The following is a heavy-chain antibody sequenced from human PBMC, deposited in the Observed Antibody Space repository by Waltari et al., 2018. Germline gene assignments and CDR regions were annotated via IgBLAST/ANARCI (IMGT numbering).Heavy chain of an antibody. D-gene: IGHD1-26*01. V-gene: IGHV3-9*01. J-gene: IGHJ4*02. CDR3: AKGHSGSYGLKD. CDR1: GFNFGAYA. CDR2: ISWNSDNI. Sequence: EVQLVESGGGLVQPGRSLRLSCAVSGFNFGAYAMHWVRQAPGKGLEWVSGISWNSDNIGYADSVKGRFTISRDNAKNSLYLQMNSLRPEDTALYYCAKGHSGSYGLKDWGQGTLVTVSS.